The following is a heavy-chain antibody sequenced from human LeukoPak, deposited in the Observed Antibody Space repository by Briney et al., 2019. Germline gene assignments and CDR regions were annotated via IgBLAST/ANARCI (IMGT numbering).Heavy chain of an antibody. J-gene: IGHJ5*02. V-gene: IGHV4-61*08. Sequence: SQTLSLTCTVSGGSISSGGYYWSWIRQPPGKGLEWIGYIYYSGSTNYNPSLKNRVTISIDTSKNQFSLKLSSMTAADTAVYYCARRLGVYNWFDPWGQGTLVTVSS. CDR3: ARRLGVYNWFDP. D-gene: IGHD7-27*01. CDR1: GGSISSGGYY. CDR2: IYYSGST.